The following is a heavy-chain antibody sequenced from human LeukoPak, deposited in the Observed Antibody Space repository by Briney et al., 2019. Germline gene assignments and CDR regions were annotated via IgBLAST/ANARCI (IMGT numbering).Heavy chain of an antibody. CDR2: INHSGST. V-gene: IGHV4-39*07. CDR3: ARRRWVGYGYWYFDL. Sequence: PSETLSLTCTVSGGSFSSSGYYWSWIRQPPGKGLEWVGAINHSGSTNYNPSLKSRVTISVDTSKNQFSLKLSSVTAADTAVYYCARRRWVGYGYWYFDLWGRGTLVTVSS. J-gene: IGHJ2*01. D-gene: IGHD4-17*01. CDR1: GGSFSSSGYY.